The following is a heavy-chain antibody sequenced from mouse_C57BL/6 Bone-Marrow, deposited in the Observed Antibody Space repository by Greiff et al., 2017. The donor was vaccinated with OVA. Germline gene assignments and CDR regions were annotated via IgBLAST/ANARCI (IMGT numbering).Heavy chain of an antibody. CDR2: ISSGGSYT. CDR1: GFTFSSYG. V-gene: IGHV5-6*01. CDR3: ARYYGSSYETY. J-gene: IGHJ3*01. Sequence: EVHLVESGGDLVKPGGSLKLSCAASGFTFSSYGMSWVRQTPDKRLEWVATISSGGSYTYYPDSVEGRFTISRDNAKNTLYLQMSSLKSEDTAMYYCARYYGSSYETYWGQGTLVTVSA. D-gene: IGHD1-1*01.